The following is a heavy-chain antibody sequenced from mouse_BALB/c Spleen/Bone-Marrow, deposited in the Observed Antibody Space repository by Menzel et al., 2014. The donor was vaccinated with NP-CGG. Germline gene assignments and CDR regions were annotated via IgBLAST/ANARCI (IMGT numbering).Heavy chain of an antibody. D-gene: IGHD2-14*01. J-gene: IGHJ4*01. CDR3: TIYRFDEDAMDY. CDR1: GYSFTSYW. CDR2: IYPGNSDI. V-gene: IGHV1-5*01. Sequence: VQLQQSGTVQARPGASEKMSCKASGYSFTSYWKHWVKQRPGQGLEWIGAIYPGNSDISYNQKFKGKAKLTAVTSASTAYMELSSLTNEDSAVYYCTIYRFDEDAMDYWGQGTSVTVPS.